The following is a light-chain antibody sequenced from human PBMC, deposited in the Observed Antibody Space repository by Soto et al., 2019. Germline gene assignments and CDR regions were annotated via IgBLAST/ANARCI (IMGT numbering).Light chain of an antibody. V-gene: IGLV1-44*01. J-gene: IGLJ7*01. CDR1: SPNNGRNT. CDR3: ASWDDKLKGLV. Sequence: QSVLTQPPSASGTPGQRVTISCSGTSPNNGRNTVNWYRQLAGTAPKLLVYSTDQRPSGVPDRFSGSKSGTSASLAISGLHSEDEADFFCASWDDKLKGLVFGGGTQLTVL. CDR2: STD.